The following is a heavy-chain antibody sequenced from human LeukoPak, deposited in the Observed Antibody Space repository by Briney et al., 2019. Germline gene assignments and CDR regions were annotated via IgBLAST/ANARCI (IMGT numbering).Heavy chain of an antibody. D-gene: IGHD1-26*01. J-gene: IGHJ2*01. V-gene: IGHV4-4*07. CDR3: ARDRSMDGSQYRWYFDL. Sequence: PSETLSLTCTVSGGSVNSYYWSWIRQPAGKGLEWIGRMFTGGSTNYNPSLKSRFTMSVDTSKNQFSLKLSSVTAADTAIYYCARDRSMDGSQYRWYFDLWGRGTLVTVSS. CDR1: GGSVNSYY. CDR2: MFTGGST.